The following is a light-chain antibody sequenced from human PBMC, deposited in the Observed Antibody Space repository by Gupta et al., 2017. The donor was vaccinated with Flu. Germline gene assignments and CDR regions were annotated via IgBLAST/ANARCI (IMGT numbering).Light chain of an antibody. CDR2: EVS. CDR1: SSDIGIYNY. V-gene: IGLV2-14*01. CDR3: SSYTSISTVI. J-gene: IGLJ2*01. Sequence: SALPQPASVSGSPRQSITISCTGTSSDIGIYNYVSWYQQHPGKAPKLMIYEVSDRPSGVSNRFSGSKSGNTASLTISGLQAEDEADYYCSSYTSISTVIFGGGTKLTVL.